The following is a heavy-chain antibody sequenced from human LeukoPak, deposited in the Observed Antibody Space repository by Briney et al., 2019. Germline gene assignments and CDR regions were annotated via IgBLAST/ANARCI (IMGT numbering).Heavy chain of an antibody. Sequence: PGGSLRLSCEVSGFMFSNYWMHWVRQAPGKGPVWVSRINDDGSNKSHADSVQGRFTISRDNAKNQFSLKLSSVTAADTAVYYCARGRPHMVRGLRNNWFDPWGQGTLVTVSS. J-gene: IGHJ5*02. D-gene: IGHD3-10*01. CDR3: ARGRPHMVRGLRNNWFDP. CDR1: GFMFSNYW. CDR2: INDDGSNK. V-gene: IGHV3-74*01.